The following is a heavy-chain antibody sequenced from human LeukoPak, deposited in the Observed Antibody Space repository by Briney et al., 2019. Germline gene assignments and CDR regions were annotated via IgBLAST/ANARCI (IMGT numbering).Heavy chain of an antibody. CDR1: GGSLSDYSLSAYY. D-gene: IGHD1-1*01. J-gene: IGHJ5*02. CDR3: ARSLLSRRHSATWYPLDR. Sequence: SETLSLTCTMYGGSLSDYSLSAYYWNWIRQPPGKGLEWIGKINHSGSFNSNPSLKSRATLSVDASRNRFSLRLTSVTAADTAMYYCARSLLSRRHSATWYPLDRWGQGTLVTVSS. V-gene: IGHV4-34*01. CDR2: INHSGSF.